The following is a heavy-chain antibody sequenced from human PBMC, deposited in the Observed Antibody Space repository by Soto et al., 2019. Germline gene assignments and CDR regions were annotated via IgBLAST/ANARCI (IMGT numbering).Heavy chain of an antibody. J-gene: IGHJ4*02. Sequence: SVKVSCKASGGTFSSYAISWVRQAPGQGLEWMGGIIPIFGTANYAQKFQGRVTITADESTSTAYMELSSLTSEDTAVYYCARAAGFSGSYPGGYYFDYWGQGTLVTVSS. CDR2: IIPIFGTA. D-gene: IGHD1-26*01. CDR3: ARAAGFSGSYPGGYYFDY. V-gene: IGHV1-69*13. CDR1: GGTFSSYA.